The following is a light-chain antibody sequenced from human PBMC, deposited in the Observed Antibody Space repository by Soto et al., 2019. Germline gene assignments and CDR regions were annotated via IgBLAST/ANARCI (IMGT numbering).Light chain of an antibody. CDR2: GNN. J-gene: IGLJ1*01. Sequence: QSVLTQPPSASGAPGQRLTISCSGGSSNIGDNPVNWYQQFPGTAPKLLIYGNNQRPSGVPDRFSGSKSGTSASLAISGLQSEDESDYYCGTWDDSLTGFYVFGTGTKLTVL. V-gene: IGLV1-44*01. CDR3: GTWDDSLTGFYV. CDR1: SSNIGDNP.